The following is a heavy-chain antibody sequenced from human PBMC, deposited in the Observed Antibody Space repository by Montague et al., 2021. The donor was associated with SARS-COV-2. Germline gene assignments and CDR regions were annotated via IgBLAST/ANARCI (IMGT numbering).Heavy chain of an antibody. CDR2: VSHTGKP. J-gene: IGHJ4*01. CDR3: ARGGAPWLRVRLVY. Sequence: SETLSLTCAVTEGSFSGFYWSWIRQPPGRGLEWIGEVSHTGKPNYNPTLGSRVTMSADTSKNQFSLRLYSVTAADTAMYYCARGGAPWLRVRLVYWGQGSLVTVSS. V-gene: IGHV4-34*01. CDR1: EGSFSGFY. D-gene: IGHD5-12*01.